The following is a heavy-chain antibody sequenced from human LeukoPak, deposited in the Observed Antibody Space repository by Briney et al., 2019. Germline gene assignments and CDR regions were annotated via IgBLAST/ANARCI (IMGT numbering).Heavy chain of an antibody. V-gene: IGHV3-23*01. J-gene: IGHJ1*01. D-gene: IGHD6-19*01. CDR1: GFTFSSYA. CDR2: ISLIGGST. Sequence: GWSLRLSCAASGFTFSSYAMSWVRQPPGRGLEWVSTISLIGGSTYDASFVKGRFTISRDNFKNTVYLQMNSLRADDTAVYYCAKKDRYSSGRAEYFQHWGQGTLVTVSS. CDR3: AKKDRYSSGRAEYFQH.